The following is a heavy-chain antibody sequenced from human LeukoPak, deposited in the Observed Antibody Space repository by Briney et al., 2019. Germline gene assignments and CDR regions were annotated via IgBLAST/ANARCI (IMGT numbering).Heavy chain of an antibody. CDR1: QFTFYNYA. CDR3: AKGPAPYCSGGRCYSSHWYFDL. V-gene: IGHV3-23*01. Sequence: GGSLRLSCTASQFTFYNYAMSWVRQAPGKGLEWVSAISGSGNTTYFGDSVTGRFTISRDNRKNTIYLQMNSLSAEDTAIYYCAKGPAPYCSGGRCYSSHWYFDLWGRGTLVTVS. J-gene: IGHJ2*01. D-gene: IGHD2-15*01. CDR2: ISGSGNTT.